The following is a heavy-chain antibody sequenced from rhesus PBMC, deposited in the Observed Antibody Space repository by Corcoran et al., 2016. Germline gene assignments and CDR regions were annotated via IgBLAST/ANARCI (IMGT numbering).Heavy chain of an antibody. CDR1: GGSISSNY. J-gene: IGHJ4*01. V-gene: IGHV4-173*01. CDR3: ARDEYCSSTYCSSSFDY. CDR2: ISGSGGST. D-gene: IGHD2-15*01. Sequence: QLQLQESGPGLVKPSETLSLTCAVSGGSISSNYWSWIRQPPGKGLEWIGRISGSGGSTDYNPYLKERVTISKDTSKNRFSLKLSSVTAADTAVYYCARDEYCSSTYCSSSFDYWGQGVLVTVSS.